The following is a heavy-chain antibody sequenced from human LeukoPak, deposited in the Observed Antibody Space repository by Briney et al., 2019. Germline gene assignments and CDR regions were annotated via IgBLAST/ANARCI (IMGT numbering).Heavy chain of an antibody. CDR2: INWNGGST. Sequence: GGSLRLSCAASGFTFSSYSMNWVRQAPGKGLEWVSGINWNGGSTGYADSVKGRFTIPRDNAKNSLYLQMNSLRAEDTALYYCARRGYNCSSTSCPLYYYYYYMDVWGKGTTVTVSS. D-gene: IGHD2-2*01. J-gene: IGHJ6*03. V-gene: IGHV3-20*04. CDR1: GFTFSSYS. CDR3: ARRGYNCSSTSCPLYYYYYYMDV.